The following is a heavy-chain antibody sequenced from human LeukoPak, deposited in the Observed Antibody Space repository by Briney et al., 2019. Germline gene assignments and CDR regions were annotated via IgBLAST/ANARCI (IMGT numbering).Heavy chain of an antibody. Sequence: ASVKVSCKASGYTFTSYYMHWVRQAPGQGLEWMGIINPSGGSTSYAQKFQGRVTMTRDTSISTAYMELSRLRSDDTAVYYCARVGGGSYGDYAAAFDIWGQGTMVTVSS. J-gene: IGHJ3*02. D-gene: IGHD4-17*01. CDR3: ARVGGGSYGDYAAAFDI. CDR2: INPSGGST. CDR1: GYTFTSYY. V-gene: IGHV1-46*01.